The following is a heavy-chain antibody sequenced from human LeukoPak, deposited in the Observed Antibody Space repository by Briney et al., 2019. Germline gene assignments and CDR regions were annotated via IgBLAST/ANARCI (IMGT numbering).Heavy chain of an antibody. CDR2: VYYGRTT. V-gene: IGHV4-39*02. Sequence: PSETLSLTCTVSAGSFISSSHHWGWIRQSPGKGLEWIGTVYYGRTTYYNPSLDGRVTISLDTSANHFSLQLNSVTAADTAVYYRVRRDGRGGATMGAFDSWGQGSLVTVSS. CDR3: VRRDGRGGATMGAFDS. J-gene: IGHJ5*01. D-gene: IGHD5-12*01. CDR1: AGSFISSSHH.